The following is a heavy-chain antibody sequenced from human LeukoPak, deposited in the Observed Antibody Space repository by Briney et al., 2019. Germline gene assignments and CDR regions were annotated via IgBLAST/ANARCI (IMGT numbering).Heavy chain of an antibody. CDR3: AKGRAWIAVAGTIDY. Sequence: GGSLRLSCAASGFTFSSYAMSWVRQAPGKGLEWVSLISGDGGSTYYADSVKGRFTISRDNSKNSLYLQMSSLRTEDTALYYCAKGRAWIAVAGTIDYWGQGTLVTVSS. CDR2: ISGDGGST. CDR1: GFTFSSYA. J-gene: IGHJ4*02. D-gene: IGHD6-19*01. V-gene: IGHV3-43*02.